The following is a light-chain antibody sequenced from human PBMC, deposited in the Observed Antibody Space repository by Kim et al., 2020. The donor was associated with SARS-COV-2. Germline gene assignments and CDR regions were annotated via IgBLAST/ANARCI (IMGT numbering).Light chain of an antibody. CDR3: NSPPYN. Sequence: TLSLSPGERATLSCRASQSVRSNYLAWYQQRPGQAPRLLIYGTSNRATGIPDRFSGSGSGTDFTLTISRLEPDDFAVQYDNSPPYNFGQGTKLEI. CDR1: QSVRSNY. V-gene: IGKV3-20*01. CDR2: GTS. J-gene: IGKJ2*01.